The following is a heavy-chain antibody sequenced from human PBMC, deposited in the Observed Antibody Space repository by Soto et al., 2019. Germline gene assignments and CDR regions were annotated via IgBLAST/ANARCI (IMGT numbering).Heavy chain of an antibody. J-gene: IGHJ6*02. V-gene: IGHV3-23*01. D-gene: IGHD3-3*01. Sequence: EVLLLESGGDSVQPGGSLRLCCVASGFTFSDYVMSWVRQVPGKGLEWVSSISDGGERTDYRDSVRGRFTISRDNARVTLHLQMNSLRVDDTATYFCARDRSTDFGLDVWGQGTTVTVSS. CDR3: ARDRSTDFGLDV. CDR2: ISDGGERT. CDR1: GFTFSDYV.